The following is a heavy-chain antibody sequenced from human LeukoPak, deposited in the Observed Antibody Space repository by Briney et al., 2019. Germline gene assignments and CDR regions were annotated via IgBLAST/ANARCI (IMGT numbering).Heavy chain of an antibody. D-gene: IGHD5-18*01. CDR2: INHSGST. CDR1: GGSISSSSYY. J-gene: IGHJ5*02. V-gene: IGHV4-39*07. CDR3: ARGFRRYSYGYWFDP. Sequence: PSETLSLTCTVSGGSISSSSYYWGWIRQPPGKALEWIGEINHSGSTNYNPSLKSRVTISVDTSKNQFSLKLSSVTAADTAVYYCARGFRRYSYGYWFDPWGQGTLVTVSS.